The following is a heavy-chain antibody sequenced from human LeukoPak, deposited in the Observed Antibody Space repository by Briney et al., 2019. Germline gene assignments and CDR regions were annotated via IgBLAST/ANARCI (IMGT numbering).Heavy chain of an antibody. CDR3: ARGRISMVRGVITNYFDY. D-gene: IGHD3-10*01. Sequence: SETLSLTCGVYGGSFSDYYWSWIRQPPGKGLEWIGEINHSGSTNYNPSLKSRVTISVDTSKNQFSLKLSSVTTADTAVYYCARGRISMVRGVITNYFDYWGQGTLVTVSS. CDR1: GGSFSDYY. CDR2: INHSGST. V-gene: IGHV4-34*01. J-gene: IGHJ4*02.